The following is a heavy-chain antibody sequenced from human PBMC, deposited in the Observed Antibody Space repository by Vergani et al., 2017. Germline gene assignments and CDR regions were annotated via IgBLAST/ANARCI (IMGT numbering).Heavy chain of an antibody. V-gene: IGHV3-23*01. D-gene: IGHD3-22*01. CDR1: GFTFSSYA. Sequence: EVQLLQSGGGLVQPGGSLRLSCAASGFTFSSYAISWVRQAPGQGLEWVSAIIGSGGSTYYADSVKGRFTIARDNSKNTLYLDMNSLRAEDTAVYYCAKLSTYDEDSSGYSDYWGQGTLVTVSS. CDR2: IIGSGGST. CDR3: AKLSTYDEDSSGYSDY. J-gene: IGHJ4*02.